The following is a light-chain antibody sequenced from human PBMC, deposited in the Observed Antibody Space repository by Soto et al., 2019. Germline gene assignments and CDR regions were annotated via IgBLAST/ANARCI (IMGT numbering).Light chain of an antibody. CDR2: GAS. CDR1: QGISSH. V-gene: IGKV1-9*01. J-gene: IGKJ5*01. Sequence: DSQINQSPSFLSASVGDRVAITCRASQGISSHLAWFQQKPGRAPNLLIYGASTLQSGVPSRFSGSGSGTDFTLTISNLQPEDFATYYCQQLNAYPLTFGQGTRLEIK. CDR3: QQLNAYPLT.